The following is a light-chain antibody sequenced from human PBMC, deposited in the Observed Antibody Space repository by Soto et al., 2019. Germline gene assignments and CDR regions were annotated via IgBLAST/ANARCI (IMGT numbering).Light chain of an antibody. CDR3: AAWDDSLNGVV. CDR1: SSNIGAGGD. Sequence: QPVLTQPPSVSGVPGQRVTISCTGSSSNIGAGGDVHWYQHVPGAAPKLLIYYDDLLPSGVSDRFSGSKSGTSASLAISGLQSEDEADYYCAAWDDSLNGVVFGGGTKLTVL. J-gene: IGLJ2*01. V-gene: IGLV1-36*01. CDR2: YDD.